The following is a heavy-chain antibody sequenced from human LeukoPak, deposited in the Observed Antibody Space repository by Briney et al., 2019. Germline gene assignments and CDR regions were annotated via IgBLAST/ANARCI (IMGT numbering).Heavy chain of an antibody. Sequence: VGSLRLSCAASGFTFSSYWMTWVRQAPGKGLEGVANIRQDGNEQYYMDSVKGRFTISRDNAKNSLFLQMNGLTAEDTAVYYCARAPYSGGWYLMYWGQGTLVTVSS. CDR1: GFTFSSYW. V-gene: IGHV3-7*01. D-gene: IGHD6-19*01. CDR2: IRQDGNEQ. CDR3: ARAPYSGGWYLMY. J-gene: IGHJ4*02.